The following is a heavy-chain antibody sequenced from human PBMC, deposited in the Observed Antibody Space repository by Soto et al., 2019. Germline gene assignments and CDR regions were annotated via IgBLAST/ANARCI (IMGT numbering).Heavy chain of an antibody. J-gene: IGHJ4*02. V-gene: IGHV3-30-3*01. Sequence: QVQLVESGGGVVQLGRSLRLSCAVSGFTFSNYAMHWVRQAPGKGLEWVAVISYDGGNKYYADSVKGRFTISRDNSKNTLYLQMNNLRAEDTAVYYCARDPGYYDSSGSYFYYFDNWGQGTLVTVSS. CDR1: GFTFSNYA. CDR3: ARDPGYYDSSGSYFYYFDN. CDR2: ISYDGGNK. D-gene: IGHD3-22*01.